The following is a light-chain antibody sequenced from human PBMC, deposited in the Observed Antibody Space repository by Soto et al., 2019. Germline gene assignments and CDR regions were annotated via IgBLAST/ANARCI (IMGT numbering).Light chain of an antibody. J-gene: IGKJ3*01. CDR1: QSISGW. V-gene: IGKV1-5*03. Sequence: DIQMTQSPSTLSASVGDRVTITCRASQSISGWLAWYQQKPGQAPRLLVYKASTLQSGVPSRFSGSGSGTGFTRTIGGLQPDDFATYHCQQYNSYPFTFGPGTKGDIE. CDR3: QQYNSYPFT. CDR2: KAS.